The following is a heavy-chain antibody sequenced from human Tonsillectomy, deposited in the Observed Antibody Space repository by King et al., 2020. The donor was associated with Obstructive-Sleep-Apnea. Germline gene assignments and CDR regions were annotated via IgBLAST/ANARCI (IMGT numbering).Heavy chain of an antibody. J-gene: IGHJ4*02. Sequence: QLVKSGAEVKKPGASVKVSCKASDDIFSTYGIRWVRQAPGQGLEWMGWISAYNGNTNYAQKFQGRVSMTTDTSTRTAYMELRSLRSDETAVYYCARGGVDTAGDWGQGTLVIVSS. CDR1: DDIFSTYG. V-gene: IGHV1-18*01. CDR3: ARGGVDTAGD. CDR2: ISAYNGNT. D-gene: IGHD5-18*01.